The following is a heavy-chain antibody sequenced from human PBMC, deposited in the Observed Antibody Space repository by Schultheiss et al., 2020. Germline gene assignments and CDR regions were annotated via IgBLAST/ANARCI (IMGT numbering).Heavy chain of an antibody. D-gene: IGHD3-22*01. V-gene: IGHV3-7*01. CDR1: GFTFSSYW. CDR2: IKQDGSEK. CDR3: ARVIPDSSGYNDY. Sequence: GESLKISCAASGFTFSSYWMSWVRQAPGKGLEWVANIKQDGSEKYYVDSVKGRFTISRDNAKNSLYLQMNSLRAEDTAVYYCARVIPDSSGYNDYWGQGTLVTVSS. J-gene: IGHJ4*02.